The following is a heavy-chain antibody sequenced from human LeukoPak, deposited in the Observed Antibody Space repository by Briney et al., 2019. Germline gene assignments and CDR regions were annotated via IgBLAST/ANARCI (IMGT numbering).Heavy chain of an antibody. Sequence: ASETLSLTCTVSGGSISSGDYYWSWIRQPPGKGLEWIGYIYYSGSTYYNPSLKSRVTISVDTSKNQFSLKLSSVTAADTAVYYCARAPRALRYFDWSPRPFDYWGQGTLVTVSS. D-gene: IGHD3-9*01. CDR2: IYYSGST. CDR1: GGSISSGDYY. V-gene: IGHV4-30-4*01. J-gene: IGHJ4*02. CDR3: ARAPRALRYFDWSPRPFDY.